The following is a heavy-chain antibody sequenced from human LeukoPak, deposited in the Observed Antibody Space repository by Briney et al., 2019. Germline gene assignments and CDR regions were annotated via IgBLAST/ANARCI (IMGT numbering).Heavy chain of an antibody. CDR1: GFTFSSYS. Sequence: GGSLRLSCAASGFTFSSYSMNWVRQAPGKGLEWVSYISSSSSTIYYADSVKGRFTISRDNAKNSLYLQMNSLRAEDTAVYYCARDRSSSWTIDAFDIWGQGTMVTVSS. D-gene: IGHD6-13*01. CDR3: ARDRSSSWTIDAFDI. V-gene: IGHV3-48*04. CDR2: ISSSSSTI. J-gene: IGHJ3*02.